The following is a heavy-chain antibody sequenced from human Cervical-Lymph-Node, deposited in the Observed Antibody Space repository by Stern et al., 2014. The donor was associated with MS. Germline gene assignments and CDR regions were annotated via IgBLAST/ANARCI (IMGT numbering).Heavy chain of an antibody. CDR2: IYPGDSDT. CDR1: GYSFTSYW. D-gene: IGHD2-21*02. CDR3: ARHSPPYCGGDCLFDP. V-gene: IGHV5-51*01. J-gene: IGHJ5*02. Sequence: VQLVESGAEVKKPGESLKVYCKGSGYSFTSYWIGWVRQMPGKGPEWMGIIYPGDSDTRYSPSFQGQVTISADKSISTAYLQWSSLKASDTAMYYCARHSPPYCGGDCLFDPWGQGTLVTVSS.